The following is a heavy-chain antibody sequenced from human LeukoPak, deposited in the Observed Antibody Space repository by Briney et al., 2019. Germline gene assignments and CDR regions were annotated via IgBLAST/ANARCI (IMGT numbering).Heavy chain of an antibody. Sequence: SETLSLTCTVSGGSISSYYWSWIRQPPGKGLEWIGYIYYSGSTNYNPSLKSRVTMSVDTSKNQFSLKLSSVTAADTAVYYCARTKIAAAAFDYWGQGTLVTVSS. J-gene: IGHJ4*02. CDR1: GGSISSYY. CDR3: ARTKIAAAAFDY. V-gene: IGHV4-59*08. CDR2: IYYSGST. D-gene: IGHD6-13*01.